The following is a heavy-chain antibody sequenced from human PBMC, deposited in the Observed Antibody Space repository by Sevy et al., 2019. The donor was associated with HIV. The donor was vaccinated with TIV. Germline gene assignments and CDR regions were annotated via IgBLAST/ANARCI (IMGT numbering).Heavy chain of an antibody. Sequence: ASVKVSCKVSGSTLTRLAIHWVRQAPGKGPEWMGSFDPEDGETIYSQKFQGRVTMTEDTSTDTGYMELSSLRSADTAVYYCATTKDYYDSSGSPFDDWGEGTLVAVSS. CDR3: ATTKDYYDSSGSPFDD. CDR1: GSTLTRLA. V-gene: IGHV1-24*01. D-gene: IGHD3-22*01. J-gene: IGHJ4*02. CDR2: FDPEDGET.